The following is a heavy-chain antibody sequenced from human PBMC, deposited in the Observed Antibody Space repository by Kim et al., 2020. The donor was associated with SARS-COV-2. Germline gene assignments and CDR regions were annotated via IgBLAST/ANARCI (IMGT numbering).Heavy chain of an antibody. D-gene: IGHD6-13*01. CDR1: GFTLSRSG. J-gene: IGHJ3*02. Sequence: GGSLRLSCAASGFTLSRSGIHWVRQAPGKGLEWLAVISYDESHKYYSDSVKGRFIISRDNSKNTVYLQMNSLRAEDTALYSCVKDQDSSWFGAFDIWGQGTMVTVSS. CDR2: ISYDESHK. CDR3: VKDQDSSWFGAFDI. V-gene: IGHV3-30*18.